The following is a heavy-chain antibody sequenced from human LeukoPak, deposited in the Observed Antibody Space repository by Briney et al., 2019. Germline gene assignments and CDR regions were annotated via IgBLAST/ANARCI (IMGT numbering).Heavy chain of an antibody. Sequence: PSETLSLTCTVSGGSISSGSYYWSWIRQPAGKGLEWIGRIYTSGSTNYNPSLKSRVTISVDTSKNQFSLKLSSVTAADTAVYYCARVSWDSKTFDYWGQGTLVTVSS. CDR1: GGSISSGSYY. CDR3: ARVSWDSKTFDY. V-gene: IGHV4-61*02. CDR2: IYTSGST. D-gene: IGHD4-11*01. J-gene: IGHJ4*02.